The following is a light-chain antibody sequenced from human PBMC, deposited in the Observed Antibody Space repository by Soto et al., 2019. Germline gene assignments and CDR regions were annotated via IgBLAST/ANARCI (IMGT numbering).Light chain of an antibody. J-gene: IGLJ1*01. Sequence: QSALTQPASVSGSPGQSITISCTGTSSDVGAYNFVSWHQQHPGKPPKLIIYDVANRPSGVSNRFSGSKSGSTASLIISRLQTEDEADYYCVSYTSSTTYVFGTGTKVTVL. CDR3: VSYTSSTTYV. CDR1: SSDVGAYNF. V-gene: IGLV2-14*03. CDR2: DVA.